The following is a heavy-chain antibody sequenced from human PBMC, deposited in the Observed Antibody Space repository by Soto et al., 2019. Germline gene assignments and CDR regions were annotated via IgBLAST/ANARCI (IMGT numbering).Heavy chain of an antibody. CDR1: GYTFTSYY. D-gene: IGHD3-16*01. Sequence: GASVKVSCKASGYTFTSYYMHWVRQAPGQGLEWMGIINPSGGSTSYAQKFQGRVTMTRDTSTSTVYMELSSLRSEDTAVYYCARHGGMEELKVSNGMDVWGQGPTVTVSS. V-gene: IGHV1-46*01. J-gene: IGHJ6*02. CDR2: INPSGGST. CDR3: ARHGGMEELKVSNGMDV.